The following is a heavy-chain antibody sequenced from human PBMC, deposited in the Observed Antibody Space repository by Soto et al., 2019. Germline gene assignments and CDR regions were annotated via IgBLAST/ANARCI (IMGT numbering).Heavy chain of an antibody. V-gene: IGHV4-39*01. CDR2: IYYSGST. D-gene: IGHD5-12*01. Sequence: PSETLSLTCTVSGGSISSSSYYWGWIRQPPGKGLEWIGSIYYSGSTYYNPSLKSRVTISVDTSKNQFSLKLSSVTAADTAVYYCARLPEYSGYDSRPFDAFDIWGQGTMVTVSS. CDR1: GGSISSSSYY. CDR3: ARLPEYSGYDSRPFDAFDI. J-gene: IGHJ3*02.